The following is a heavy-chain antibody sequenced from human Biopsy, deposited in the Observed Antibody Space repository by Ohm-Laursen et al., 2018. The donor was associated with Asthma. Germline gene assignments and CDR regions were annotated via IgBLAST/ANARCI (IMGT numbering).Heavy chain of an antibody. CDR3: ARCQVGYSSGWSLLLKKIYYSGMDV. CDR1: GGTFSNFA. D-gene: IGHD6-19*01. J-gene: IGHJ6*02. V-gene: IGHV1-69*13. Sequence: ASVKVSCKAPGGTFSNFAISWVRQAPGQGLEWLGGIMIVFGTTNYAQTLQGRVPITADESTSTAYMEVTSLRSEDTAIYYWARCQVGYSSGWSLLLKKIYYSGMDVWGQGTAVTVSS. CDR2: IMIVFGTT.